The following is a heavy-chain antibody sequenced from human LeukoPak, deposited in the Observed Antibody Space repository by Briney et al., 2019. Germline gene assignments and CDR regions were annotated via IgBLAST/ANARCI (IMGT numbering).Heavy chain of an antibody. D-gene: IGHD3-10*01. J-gene: IGHJ4*02. CDR3: ARVSLHYGSGRPYFDY. CDR2: IYYSGST. Sequence: SETLSLTCTVSGGSISSYYWSWIRQPPGKGLESIGYIYYSGSTNYNPSLKSRVTISVDTSKNQFSLKLSSVTAADTAVYYCARVSLHYGSGRPYFDYWGQGTLVTVSS. V-gene: IGHV4-59*08. CDR1: GGSISSYY.